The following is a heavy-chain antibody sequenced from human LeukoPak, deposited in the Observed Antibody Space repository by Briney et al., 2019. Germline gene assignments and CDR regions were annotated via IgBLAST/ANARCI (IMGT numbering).Heavy chain of an antibody. CDR2: ISTYNGNR. CDR1: GYTFTSYG. V-gene: IGHV1-18*01. J-gene: IGHJ4*02. D-gene: IGHD5-24*01. CDR3: ARAPVEIATTESDY. Sequence: ASVMVSCKASGYTFTSYGFSWVRQAPGQGREGMGWISTYNGNRNYAQKPQGRVTMTTDTSTSTAYMELRSLRSDDKGVYYCARAPVEIATTESDYWGQGTLVTVSS.